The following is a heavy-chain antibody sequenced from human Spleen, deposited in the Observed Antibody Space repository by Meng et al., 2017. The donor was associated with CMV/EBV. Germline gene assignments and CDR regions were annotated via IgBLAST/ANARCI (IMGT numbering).Heavy chain of an antibody. CDR3: AKDLYSTSSNFDY. CDR2: IRYDGSNK. D-gene: IGHD6-6*01. Sequence: GESLKISCAASGFTFSSYGMHWVRQAPGKGLEWVAFIRYDGSNKYYADSVKGRFTISRDNSKNTLFLQMNSLRAEDTAVYDCAKDLYSTSSNFDYWGQGTLVTVSS. V-gene: IGHV3-30*02. J-gene: IGHJ4*02. CDR1: GFTFSSYG.